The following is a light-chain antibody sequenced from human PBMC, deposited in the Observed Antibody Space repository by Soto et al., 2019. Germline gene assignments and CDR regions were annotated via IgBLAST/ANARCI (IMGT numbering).Light chain of an antibody. Sequence: IQVNLSLSSLSAKIRNRVTINCQASQDIATYLNWYQQKPGKAPKLLIYDASNLETGVPSRFSGSGSGTDFTFTISSLQPEDIATYYCPQYDNLPLTFGGGTKVAIK. CDR1: QDIATY. CDR2: DAS. CDR3: PQYDNLPLT. J-gene: IGKJ4*01. V-gene: IGKV1-33*01.